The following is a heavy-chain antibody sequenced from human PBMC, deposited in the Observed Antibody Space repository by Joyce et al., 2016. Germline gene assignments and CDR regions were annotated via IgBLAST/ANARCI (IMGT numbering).Heavy chain of an antibody. J-gene: IGHJ4*02. Sequence: APGKGLEWVVTIKEGGTEKFYVDSGKGRFTISRDNAENSVYLQMNSLRAEDTAVYYCVRDPFDYWGQGAVVTVSS. CDR3: VRDPFDY. CDR2: IKEGGTEK. V-gene: IGHV3-7*04.